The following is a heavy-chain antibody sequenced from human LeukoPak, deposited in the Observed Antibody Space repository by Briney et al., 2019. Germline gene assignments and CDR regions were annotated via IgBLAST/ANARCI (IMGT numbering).Heavy chain of an antibody. Sequence: PSETLSLTCTVSGGSISSGGYYWSWIRQPPGKGLEWIGYIYHSGSTYYNPSLKSRVTISVDRSKNQFSLKLSSVTAADTAVYYCAREPDTSHGAFDIWGQGTMVTVSS. CDR1: GGSISSGGYY. J-gene: IGHJ3*02. V-gene: IGHV4-30-2*01. CDR3: AREPDTSHGAFDI. D-gene: IGHD2-2*02. CDR2: IYHSGST.